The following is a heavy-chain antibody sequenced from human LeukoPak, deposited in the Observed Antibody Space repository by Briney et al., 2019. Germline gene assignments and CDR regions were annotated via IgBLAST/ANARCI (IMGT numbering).Heavy chain of an antibody. D-gene: IGHD2-21*01. CDR3: ARVIAAGVL. CDR2: TYYRSQWYN. CDR1: GDSVSRNIAV. Sequence: SHTVSLTCAISGDSVSRNIAVWNSIRQSPSRGLEWLGRTYYRSQWYNDYEVSVKSRITINPDTSQNQFSLQLNSVTPEDTAVYYCARVIAAGVLWGQGTMVTVSS. J-gene: IGHJ3*01. V-gene: IGHV6-1*01.